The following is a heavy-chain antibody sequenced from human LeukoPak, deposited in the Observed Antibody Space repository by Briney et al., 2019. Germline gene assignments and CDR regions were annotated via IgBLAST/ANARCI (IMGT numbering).Heavy chain of an antibody. CDR3: TRAGGYDNYLDY. D-gene: IGHD5-12*01. Sequence: GSLRLSCTTSGFTFGDYGFNWVRQAPGKGLEWVGFIRSKAHDWTPQYAASVQGRFTISRDDSKGIAYLQMNSLKTEDTAVYYCTRAGGYDNYLDYWGQGTPVTVSS. CDR2: IRSKAHDWTP. J-gene: IGHJ4*02. CDR1: GFTFGDYG. V-gene: IGHV3-49*04.